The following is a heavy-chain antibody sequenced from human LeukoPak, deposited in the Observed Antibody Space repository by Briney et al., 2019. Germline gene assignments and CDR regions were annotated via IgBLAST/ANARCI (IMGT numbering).Heavy chain of an antibody. V-gene: IGHV4-59*08. CDR1: GGSISSYY. J-gene: IGHJ6*02. Sequence: PSETLSLTRTVSGGSISSYYWSWIRQPPGKGLEWIGYIYYSGSTNYNPSLKSRVTISVDTSKNQFSLKLSSVTAADTAVYYCARHSLGYCSSTSCYPPKNYYYGMDVWGQGTTVTVSS. CDR2: IYYSGST. CDR3: ARHSLGYCSSTSCYPPKNYYYGMDV. D-gene: IGHD2-2*01.